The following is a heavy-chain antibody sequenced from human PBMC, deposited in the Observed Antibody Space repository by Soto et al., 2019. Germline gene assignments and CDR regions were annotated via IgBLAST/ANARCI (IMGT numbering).Heavy chain of an antibody. Sequence: QSQTLSLTCAISGDSVSSNSAAWNWIRQSPSRGLEWLGRTYYRSKWYNDYAVSVKSRITINPDTSKKQFFLQLNSVTPEDTAVYYCARVASSSPPGEFDPWGQGTLVTVSS. CDR1: GDSVSSNSAA. CDR3: ARVASSSPPGEFDP. CDR2: TYYRSKWYN. D-gene: IGHD6-13*01. V-gene: IGHV6-1*01. J-gene: IGHJ5*02.